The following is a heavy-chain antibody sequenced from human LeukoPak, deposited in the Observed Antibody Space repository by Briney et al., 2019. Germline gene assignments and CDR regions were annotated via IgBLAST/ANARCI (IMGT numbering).Heavy chain of an antibody. CDR1: GFTFTSSA. V-gene: IGHV1-58*02. Sequence: GASVKVSCKASGFTFTSSAMQWVRQARGQRLEWIGWIVVGSGNTNYAQKFQERVTITRDMSTSTAYMELSSLRSEDTAVYYCARGTTPSYYYYYMDVWGKGTTVTISS. CDR3: ARGTTPSYYYYYMDV. J-gene: IGHJ6*03. CDR2: IVVGSGNT. D-gene: IGHD1-14*01.